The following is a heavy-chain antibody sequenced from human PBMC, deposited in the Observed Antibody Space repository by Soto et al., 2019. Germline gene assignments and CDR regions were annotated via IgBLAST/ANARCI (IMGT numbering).Heavy chain of an antibody. CDR1: GFSLSTSGMC. V-gene: IGHV2-70*01. CDR2: IDWDDDK. CDR3: ARINHGLYSYGPSFDY. Sequence: SGPTLVNPTQTLTLTCTFSGFSLSTSGMCVSWIRQPPGKALEWLALIDWDDDKYYSTSLKTRLTISKDTSKNQVVLTMTNMDPVDTATYYCARINHGLYSYGPSFDYWGQGTLVTVSS. D-gene: IGHD5-18*01. J-gene: IGHJ4*02.